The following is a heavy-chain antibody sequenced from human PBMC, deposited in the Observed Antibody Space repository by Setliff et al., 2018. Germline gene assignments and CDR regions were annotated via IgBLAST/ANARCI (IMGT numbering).Heavy chain of an antibody. CDR1: GGTFSSYA. D-gene: IGHD4-17*01. Sequence: SVKVSCKASGGTFSSYAISWVRQAPGQGLEWMGGIIPILGIANSAQKFQGRVTITADESTSTAYMELSSLRSEDTAVYYCASGYDYGGNSEYYFDYWGQGTLVTVSS. CDR3: ASGYDYGGNSEYYFDY. J-gene: IGHJ4*02. CDR2: IIPILGIA. V-gene: IGHV1-69*10.